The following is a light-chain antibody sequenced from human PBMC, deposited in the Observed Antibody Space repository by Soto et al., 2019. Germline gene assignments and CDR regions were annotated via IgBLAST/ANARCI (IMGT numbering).Light chain of an antibody. Sequence: DVQVNMSPSFLSASIRDRVTITCRAIQRTISYLAWFQQKPGSAPKLLIYGASTLQSGVPARFSGSGSGTDFTLTISNLQPEDFATYYCQQPNAYPLTFGQGTRLEIK. CDR2: GAS. CDR3: QQPNAYPLT. CDR1: QRTISY. V-gene: IGKV1-9*01. J-gene: IGKJ5*01.